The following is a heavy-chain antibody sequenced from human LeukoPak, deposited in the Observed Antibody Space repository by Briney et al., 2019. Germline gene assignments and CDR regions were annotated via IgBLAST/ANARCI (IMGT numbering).Heavy chain of an antibody. CDR3: ARDHRGYCSSTSCLQPTYYYYYMDV. J-gene: IGHJ6*03. CDR1: GFTFSTYS. V-gene: IGHV3-21*04. Sequence: PGGSLRLSCAASGFTFSTYSMNWVRQAPGKGLEWVSSIGGSSTSIYYAGSVKGRFTVSRDNAKNSLYLQMNSLRAEDTAVYYCARDHRGYCSSTSCLQPTYYYYYMDVWGKGTTVTVSS. D-gene: IGHD2-2*01. CDR2: IGGSSTSI.